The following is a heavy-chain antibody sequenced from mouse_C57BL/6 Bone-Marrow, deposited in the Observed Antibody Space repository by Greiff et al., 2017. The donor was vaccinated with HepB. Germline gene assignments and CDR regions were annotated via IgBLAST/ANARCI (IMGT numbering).Heavy chain of an antibody. D-gene: IGHD2-4*01. CDR2: ISDGGSYT. CDR3: ASYYDYGFAY. Sequence: DVMLVESGGGLVKPGGSLKLSCAASGFTFSSYAMSWVRQTPEKRLEWVATISDGGSYTYYPDNVKGRFTISRDNAKNNLYLQMSHLKSEDTAMYYCASYYDYGFAYWGQGTLVTVSA. V-gene: IGHV5-4*03. CDR1: GFTFSSYA. J-gene: IGHJ3*01.